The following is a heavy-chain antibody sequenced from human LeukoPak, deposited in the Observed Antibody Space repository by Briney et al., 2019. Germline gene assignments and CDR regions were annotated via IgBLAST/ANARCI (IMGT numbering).Heavy chain of an antibody. CDR2: INPSGGST. D-gene: IGHD3-10*01. V-gene: IGHV1-46*01. CDR1: GYTFTSYY. Sequence: ASVKVSCKASGYTFTSYYMHWVRQAPGQGLEWMGIINPSGGSTSYAQKFQGRVTMTRDTSISTAYMELSRLRSDDTAVYYCAREQYYYGSGSYYNVILFGYWGQGTLVTVSS. CDR3: AREQYYYGSGSYYNVILFGY. J-gene: IGHJ4*02.